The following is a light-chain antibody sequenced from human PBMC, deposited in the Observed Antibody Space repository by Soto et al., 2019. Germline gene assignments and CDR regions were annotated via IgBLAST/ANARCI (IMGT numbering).Light chain of an antibody. CDR3: EQSSAFPLT. V-gene: IGKV1-5*03. Sequence: DIQMTQSPSTLSASVGDRVTITCRASQSISVWLAWYQQKPGKAPNLLIYQASRLESGVPSRFSGSGSGTDFTLTISSLQPEDFATYFCEQSSAFPLTVGGGTKVDIK. J-gene: IGKJ4*01. CDR1: QSISVW. CDR2: QAS.